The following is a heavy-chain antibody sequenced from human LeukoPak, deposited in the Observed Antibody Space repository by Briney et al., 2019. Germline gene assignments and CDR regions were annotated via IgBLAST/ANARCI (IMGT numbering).Heavy chain of an antibody. CDR3: ARRLSITMVRGVTNWFDP. Sequence: PSETLSLTCTVSGGSISSSSYYWGWIRQPPGKGLEWIGEINHSGSTNYNPSLKSRVTISVDTSKNQFSLKLSSVTAADTAVYYCARRLSITMVRGVTNWFDPWGQGTLVTVSS. V-gene: IGHV4-39*07. J-gene: IGHJ5*02. CDR2: INHSGST. CDR1: GGSISSSSYY. D-gene: IGHD3-10*01.